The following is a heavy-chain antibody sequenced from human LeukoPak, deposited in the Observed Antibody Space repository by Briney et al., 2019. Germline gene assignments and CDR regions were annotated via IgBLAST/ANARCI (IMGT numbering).Heavy chain of an antibody. CDR2: IYYSGST. J-gene: IGHJ4*02. CDR1: GGSISSSSYY. D-gene: IGHD3-10*01. CDR3: ARLPPYCSGSY. V-gene: IGHV4-39*01. Sequence: PSETLSLTCTVSGGSISSSSYYWGWIRQPPGKGLEWIGSIYYSGSTYYNPSLKSRVTISVDTSKNQFSLKLCSVTAADTAVYYCARLPPYCSGSYWGQGTLVTVSS.